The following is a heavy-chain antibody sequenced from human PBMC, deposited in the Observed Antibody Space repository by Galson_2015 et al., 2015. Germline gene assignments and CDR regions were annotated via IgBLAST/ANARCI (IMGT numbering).Heavy chain of an antibody. Sequence: SLRLSCAASGFTFDDYAMHWVRQAPGKGLEWVSGICWNSGSIGYADSVKGRFTISRDNAKNSLYLQMNSLRAEDTALYYCAKGTGQQLVPGSDYWGQGTLVTVSS. J-gene: IGHJ4*02. CDR2: ICWNSGSI. CDR1: GFTFDDYA. D-gene: IGHD6-13*01. V-gene: IGHV3-9*01. CDR3: AKGTGQQLVPGSDY.